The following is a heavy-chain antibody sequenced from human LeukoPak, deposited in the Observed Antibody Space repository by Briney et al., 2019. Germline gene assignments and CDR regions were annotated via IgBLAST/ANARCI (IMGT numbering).Heavy chain of an antibody. CDR1: GYTFTSCG. V-gene: IGHV1-2*02. CDR2: INPNSGGT. D-gene: IGHD6-13*01. J-gene: IGHJ4*02. CDR3: ARGTQQLALDY. Sequence: ASVKVSCKASGYTFTSCGISWVRQAPGQGLEWMGWINPNSGGTNYAQKFQGRVTMTRDTSISTAYMELSRLRSDDTAVYYCARGTQQLALDYWGQGTLVTVSS.